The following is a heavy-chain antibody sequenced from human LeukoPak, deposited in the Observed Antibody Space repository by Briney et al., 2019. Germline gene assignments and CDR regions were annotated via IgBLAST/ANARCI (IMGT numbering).Heavy chain of an antibody. V-gene: IGHV3-48*03. D-gene: IGHD6-19*01. J-gene: IGHJ6*02. Sequence: PGGSLRLSCAASGFTFSSYEMIWVRQAPGKGLEWVSYISSSGSTIYYADSVKGRFTISRDNAKNSLYLQMNSLRAEDTAVYYCATHSSAWYYYYYGMDVWGQGTTVTVSS. CDR2: ISSSGSTI. CDR3: ATHSSAWYYYYYGMDV. CDR1: GFTFSSYE.